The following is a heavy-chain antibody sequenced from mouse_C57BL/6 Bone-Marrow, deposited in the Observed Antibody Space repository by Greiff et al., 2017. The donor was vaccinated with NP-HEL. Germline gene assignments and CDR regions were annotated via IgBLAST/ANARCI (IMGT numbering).Heavy chain of an antibody. CDR3: AREGSGSSYGYAMDY. D-gene: IGHD1-1*01. V-gene: IGHV5-4*01. CDR2: ISDGGSYT. J-gene: IGHJ4*01. CDR1: GFTFSSYA. Sequence: EVQRVESGGGLVKPGGSLKLSCAASGFTFSSYAMSWVRQTPEKRLEWVATISDGGSYTYYPDNVKGRFTISRDNAKNNLFLQRSHLKSEDTARYYCAREGSGSSYGYAMDYWGQGTSVTVSS.